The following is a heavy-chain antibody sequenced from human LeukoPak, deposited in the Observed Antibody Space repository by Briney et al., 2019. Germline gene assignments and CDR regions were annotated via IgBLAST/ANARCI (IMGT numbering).Heavy chain of an antibody. CDR1: GYSISSGYY. CDR2: IYHSGRT. J-gene: IGHJ4*02. D-gene: IGHD3-9*01. Sequence: PSETLSLTCTVSGYSISSGYYWGWIRQPPGKGLEWIGSIYHSGRTFYNPSLKSRVTISVDKSKNQFSLKLSSVTAADTAVYYSATAETIYDILSRQLDYWGQGTLVTVSS. CDR3: ATAETIYDILSRQLDY. V-gene: IGHV4-38-2*02.